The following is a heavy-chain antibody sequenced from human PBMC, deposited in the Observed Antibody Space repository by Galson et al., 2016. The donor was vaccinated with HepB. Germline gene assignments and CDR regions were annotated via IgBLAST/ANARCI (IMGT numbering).Heavy chain of an antibody. J-gene: IGHJ4*02. D-gene: IGHD6-19*01. CDR2: ITSTSDTI. V-gene: IGHV3-48*02. Sequence: SLRLSCAASGFTFNKEAMNWVRQAPGKGLQWLSYITSTSDTIYYADSVKGRFTVSRDNAKNSLYLQMNSLRDEDTAVYYCARGDTDGWSVDFWGQGTLVTVSA. CDR3: ARGDTDGWSVDF. CDR1: GFTFNKEA.